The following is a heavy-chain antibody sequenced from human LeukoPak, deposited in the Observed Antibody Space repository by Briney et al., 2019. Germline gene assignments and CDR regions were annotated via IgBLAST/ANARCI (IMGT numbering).Heavy chain of an antibody. CDR1: GGSISSSSYY. Sequence: PSETLSLTCTVSGGSISSSSYYWGWIRQPPGKGLEWIRSIYYSGSTYYNPSLKSRVTISVDTSKNQFSLKLSSVTAADTAVYYCARGRGRSFDYWGQGTLVTVSS. V-gene: IGHV4-39*07. J-gene: IGHJ4*02. CDR2: IYYSGST. CDR3: ARGRGRSFDY.